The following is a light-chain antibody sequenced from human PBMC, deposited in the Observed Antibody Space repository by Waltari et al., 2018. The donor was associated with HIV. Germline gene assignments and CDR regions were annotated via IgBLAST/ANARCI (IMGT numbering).Light chain of an antibody. V-gene: IGLV3-19*01. Sequence: GQIVRITCQGDSLRSYYASWYQQKPGQAPVLVLYGKNNRPSGIPDRFSGSSSGNTASLTITVPQAEDEADYYCNSRDSSGNHWVFGGGTKLTVL. CDR3: NSRDSSGNHWV. CDR1: SLRSYY. J-gene: IGLJ3*02. CDR2: GKN.